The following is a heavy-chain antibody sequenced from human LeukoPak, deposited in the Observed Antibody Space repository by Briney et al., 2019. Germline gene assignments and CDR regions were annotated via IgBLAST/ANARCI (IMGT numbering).Heavy chain of an antibody. CDR3: ARSIPYGTTWYGRSDY. Sequence: GGSLRLSCAASGFPFSSYSMTWVRQAPGKGLEWVANIKPDGTTKFYVDSVKGRFTISRDNALNSLYLQMNSLRAEDTTIYYCARSIPYGTTWYGRSDYWGQGSLVTVSS. D-gene: IGHD6-13*01. CDR1: GFPFSSYS. J-gene: IGHJ4*02. CDR2: IKPDGTTK. V-gene: IGHV3-7*03.